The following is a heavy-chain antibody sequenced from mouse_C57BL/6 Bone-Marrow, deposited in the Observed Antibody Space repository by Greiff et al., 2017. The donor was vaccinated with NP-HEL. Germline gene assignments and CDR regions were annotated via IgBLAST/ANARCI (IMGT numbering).Heavy chain of an antibody. D-gene: IGHD2-1*01. J-gene: IGHJ3*01. CDR1: GFTFSDYY. V-gene: IGHV5-16*01. CDR3: ARDTGNYVD. Sequence: EVKLMESEGGLVQPGSSMKLSCTASGFTFSDYYMAWVRQVPEKGLEWVANINYDGSSTYYLDSLKSRFIISRDNAKNILYLQMSSLKSEDTATYYCARDTGNYVDWGQGTLVTVSA. CDR2: INYDGSST.